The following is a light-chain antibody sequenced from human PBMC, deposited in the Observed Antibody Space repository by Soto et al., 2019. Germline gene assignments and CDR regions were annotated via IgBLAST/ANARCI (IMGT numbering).Light chain of an antibody. CDR2: EVS. J-gene: IGLJ1*01. Sequence: QSALTQPASVSGSPGQSITISCTGTSSYVGHYNYVSWYQQHPGKAPKLMIFEVSDRPSGVSNRFSGSKSGNTASLTISGLQAEDEADYYCSSYTTGNTYVFGAGTKVTVL. CDR1: SSYVGHYNY. CDR3: SSYTTGNTYV. V-gene: IGLV2-14*01.